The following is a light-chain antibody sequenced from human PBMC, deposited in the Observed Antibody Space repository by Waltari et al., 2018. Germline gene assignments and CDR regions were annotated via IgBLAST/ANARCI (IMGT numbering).Light chain of an antibody. Sequence: QSALTQPASASGSPGKSITISCTGTSSAVGGYNIFSWYQQHPGKAPKLMIYEGSKRPSGVSNRFSGSKSGNTASLTISGLQAEDEADYYCCSYAGSVVFGGGTKLTVL. J-gene: IGLJ2*01. V-gene: IGLV2-23*01. CDR3: CSYAGSVV. CDR2: EGS. CDR1: SSAVGGYNI.